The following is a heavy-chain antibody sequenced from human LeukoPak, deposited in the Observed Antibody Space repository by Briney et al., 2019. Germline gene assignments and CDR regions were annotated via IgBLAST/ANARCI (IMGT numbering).Heavy chain of an antibody. J-gene: IGHJ4*02. V-gene: IGHV3-23*01. CDR3: AKVEENYYDSSGYYDY. Sequence: GGSLRPXCAASGFTFSSYAMSWVRQAPGKGLEWVSAISGSGGSTYYADSVKGRFTISRDNSKNTLYLQMNSLRAEDTAVYYCAKVEENYYDSSGYYDYWGQGTLVTVSS. D-gene: IGHD3-22*01. CDR1: GFTFSSYA. CDR2: ISGSGGST.